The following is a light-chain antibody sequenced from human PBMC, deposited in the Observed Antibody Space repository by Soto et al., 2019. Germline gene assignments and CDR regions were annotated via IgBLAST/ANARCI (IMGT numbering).Light chain of an antibody. Sequence: QSALTQPPSASGSPGQSVTISCTGTSSDVGGYNYVSWYQQHPGKAPKLMIYEVSKRPSGVPDRFSGSKSGNTASLTVSGLQAEDEADYYCSSYGGSNNYVVLGGGTTVTVL. CDR3: SSYGGSNNYVV. V-gene: IGLV2-8*01. CDR1: SSDVGGYNY. J-gene: IGLJ2*01. CDR2: EVS.